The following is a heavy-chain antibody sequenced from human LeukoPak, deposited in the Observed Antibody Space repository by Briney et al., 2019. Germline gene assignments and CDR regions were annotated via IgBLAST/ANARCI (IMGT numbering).Heavy chain of an antibody. V-gene: IGHV3-23*01. Sequence: PGGSLRLSCAASGFTFSSYAMSWVRQAPGKGLEWVSATSGSGGSTYYADSVKGRFTISRDNSKNTLYLQMNSLRAEDTAVYYCAKDRYSGSGYYYRDFDYWGQGTLVTVSS. D-gene: IGHD3-10*01. J-gene: IGHJ4*02. CDR3: AKDRYSGSGYYYRDFDY. CDR1: GFTFSSYA. CDR2: TSGSGGST.